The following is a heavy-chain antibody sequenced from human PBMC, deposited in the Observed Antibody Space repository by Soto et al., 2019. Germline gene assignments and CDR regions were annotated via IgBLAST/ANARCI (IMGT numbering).Heavy chain of an antibody. V-gene: IGHV1-24*01. CDR3: ATRPAYLAPPDCYFDS. CDR2: FDREDGKT. J-gene: IGHJ4*02. Sequence: QVQLVQSGAEVKEPGASVKVSCKVSGYTFTELSMFWVRQAPGKGLEWMGGFDREDGKTIYAQRLQGRVSMTEDTSTDTAYLDLSSLRSEDTAVYYCATRPAYLAPPDCYFDSWGQGTLVTVSS. CDR1: GYTFTELS. D-gene: IGHD2-2*01.